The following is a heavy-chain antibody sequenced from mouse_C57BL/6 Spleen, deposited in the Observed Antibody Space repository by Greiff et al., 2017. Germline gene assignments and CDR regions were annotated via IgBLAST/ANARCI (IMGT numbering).Heavy chain of an antibody. V-gene: IGHV1-54*01. CDR1: GYAFTNYL. CDR3: ARGGVVGYCDY. D-gene: IGHD1-1*01. CDR2: INPGSGGT. Sequence: QVQLQQSGAELVRPGTSVKVSCKASGYAFTNYLIEWVKQRPGQGLEWIGVINPGSGGTNYNEKFKGKATLTADKSSSTAYMQLSSLTCEDSAVYFCARGGVVGYCDYWGQGTTLTVSS. J-gene: IGHJ2*01.